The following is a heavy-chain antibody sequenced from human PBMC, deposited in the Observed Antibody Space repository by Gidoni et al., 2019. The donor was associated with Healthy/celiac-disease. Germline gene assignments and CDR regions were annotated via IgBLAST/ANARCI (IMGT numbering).Heavy chain of an antibody. Sequence: EVQLLESGGGLVQPGGSLRLPCAASGFTFSRYAMSWVGQAPGKGLEWVSAISGSGGSTYYADSVKGRFTISRDNSKNTLYLQMNSLRAEDTAVYYCAKGYYYMIVRNGMDVWGQGTTVTVSS. CDR3: AKGYYYMIVRNGMDV. CDR1: GFTFSRYA. D-gene: IGHD3-22*01. V-gene: IGHV3-23*01. J-gene: IGHJ6*02. CDR2: ISGSGGST.